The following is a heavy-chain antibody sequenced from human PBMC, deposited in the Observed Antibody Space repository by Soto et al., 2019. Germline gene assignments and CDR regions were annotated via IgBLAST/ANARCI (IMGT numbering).Heavy chain of an antibody. J-gene: IGHJ3*02. Sequence: GGSLRLSCAAYGFTVSSNYMSWVRQAPGKGLEWVSVIYSRGNTYYADSVKGRFTISRDNSKNTLYLQMNSLRAEDTAVYYCATRLDPIREDALDIWGQGTMVTVSS. V-gene: IGHV3-53*01. D-gene: IGHD4-17*01. CDR1: GFTVSSNY. CDR2: IYSRGNT. CDR3: ATRLDPIREDALDI.